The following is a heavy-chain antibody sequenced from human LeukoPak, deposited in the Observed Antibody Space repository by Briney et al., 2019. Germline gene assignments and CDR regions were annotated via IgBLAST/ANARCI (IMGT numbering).Heavy chain of an antibody. Sequence: GGSLRLSCVASGFTFSNAWMSWVRQAPGKGLEWVGLIESKTNGGTTDYAAPVKGRFTVSRDDSRNTVYLQMNSPKTEDQTVSNVFTWGAVAGSWVGVYWGQGTLVTVSS. CDR3: FTWGAVAGSWVGVY. D-gene: IGHD6-19*01. CDR1: GFTFSNAW. CDR2: IESKTNGGTT. J-gene: IGHJ4*02. V-gene: IGHV3-15*04.